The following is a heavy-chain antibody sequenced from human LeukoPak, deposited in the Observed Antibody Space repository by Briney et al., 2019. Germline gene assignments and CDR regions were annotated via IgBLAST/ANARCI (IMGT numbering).Heavy chain of an antibody. Sequence: SETLSLTCTVSGGSISSYYWSWIRQPPGKGLEWIGYIYYSGSTNYNPSLKSRVTISVDTSKNQFSLKLSSVTAADTAVYYCATNQPPNYDFWSGYYPERIGWSQGTLVTVSS. CDR1: GGSISSYY. CDR2: IYYSGST. V-gene: IGHV4-59*01. J-gene: IGHJ4*02. D-gene: IGHD3-3*01. CDR3: ATNQPPNYDFWSGYYPERIG.